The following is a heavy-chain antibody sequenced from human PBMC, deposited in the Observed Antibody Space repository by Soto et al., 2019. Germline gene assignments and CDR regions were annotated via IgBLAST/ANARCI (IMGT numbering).Heavy chain of an antibody. CDR2: INAGNGNT. CDR3: ARAVGGSSSRGDY. CDR1: GYTFTNYA. D-gene: IGHD6-13*01. V-gene: IGHV1-3*05. Sequence: QVQLVQSGAEEKKPGASVKVSCKASGYTFTNYAMHWVRQAPGQRLEWMGWINAGNGNTKYSQKFQGRFTITRDTSASTAYMELSSLRSEDTAVYYCARAVGGSSSRGDYWGQGTLVPVSS. J-gene: IGHJ4*02.